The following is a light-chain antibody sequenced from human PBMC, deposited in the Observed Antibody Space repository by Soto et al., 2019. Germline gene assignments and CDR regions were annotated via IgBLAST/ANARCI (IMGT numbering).Light chain of an antibody. V-gene: IGLV2-23*02. Sequence: QSALTQPASVSGSPGQSITIPCTGTSSDVGSYNLVSWYQQHPGKAPKLMIYEVSKRPSGGSNRFSGSKSGNTASLTISGLQAEDEADYDCCSYAGGSPYVFGPGTKLTVL. CDR3: CSYAGGSPYV. J-gene: IGLJ1*01. CDR2: EVS. CDR1: SSDVGSYNL.